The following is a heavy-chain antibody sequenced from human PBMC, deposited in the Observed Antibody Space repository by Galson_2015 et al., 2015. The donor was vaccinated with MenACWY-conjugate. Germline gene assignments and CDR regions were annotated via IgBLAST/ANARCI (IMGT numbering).Heavy chain of an antibody. V-gene: IGHV2-70*04. CDR3: AHSGGDTTMVHWWFDP. D-gene: IGHD5-18*01. J-gene: IGHJ5*02. CDR1: GFSLSTSGMR. CDR2: IDWDDDK. Sequence: LVKPTQTLPLTCPFSGFSLSTSGMRVNWVRQPPGKALEWLARIDWDDDKLYNTSLKTRLTITRDTSKNQVVLTMTNMDPVDTATYYCAHSGGDTTMVHWWFDPWGRGTLVTVSS.